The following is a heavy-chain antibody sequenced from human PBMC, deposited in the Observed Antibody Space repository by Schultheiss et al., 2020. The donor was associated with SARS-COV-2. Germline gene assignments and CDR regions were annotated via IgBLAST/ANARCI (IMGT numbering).Heavy chain of an antibody. CDR2: IYYSGTT. CDR1: GGSVSSGPYY. V-gene: IGHV4-61*01. Sequence: SETLSLTCTVSGGSVSSGPYYWSWIRQPPGKGLEWIAYIYYSGTTNYNLSLKSRVSISIDMSKNQFSLKLSSVTAADTAVYYCARGGYYYDSSGYYGLDYWGQGTLVTVSS. CDR3: ARGGYYYDSSGYYGLDY. J-gene: IGHJ4*02. D-gene: IGHD3-22*01.